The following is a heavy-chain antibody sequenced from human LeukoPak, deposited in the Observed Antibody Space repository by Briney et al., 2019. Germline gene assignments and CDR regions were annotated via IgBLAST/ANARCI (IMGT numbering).Heavy chain of an antibody. Sequence: SETLSLTCTVSGGSISSSSYYWGWIRQPPGKGLEWIGSIYYSGSTYYNPSLKSRVTISVDTSKNQFSLKLSPVTAADTAVYYCARDRDGTTGTTGWFDPWGQGTLVTVSS. CDR1: GGSISSSSYY. CDR3: ARDRDGTTGTTGWFDP. J-gene: IGHJ5*02. V-gene: IGHV4-39*07. D-gene: IGHD1-1*01. CDR2: IYYSGST.